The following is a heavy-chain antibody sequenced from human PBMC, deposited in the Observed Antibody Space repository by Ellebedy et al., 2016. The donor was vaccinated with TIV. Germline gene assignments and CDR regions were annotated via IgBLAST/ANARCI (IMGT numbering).Heavy chain of an antibody. Sequence: AVSVKVSCKASGYSFTSYGFSWVRQAPGQGLEWMGWISAHNDNTNYAQKFQGRVTMTTNPSTTTAYMELTSLRSDDTAMYYCARRLRLMYSSGSFDCWGQGTPVTVSS. D-gene: IGHD6-19*01. J-gene: IGHJ4*02. CDR2: ISAHNDNT. CDR1: GYSFTSYG. V-gene: IGHV1-18*01. CDR3: ARRLRLMYSSGSFDC.